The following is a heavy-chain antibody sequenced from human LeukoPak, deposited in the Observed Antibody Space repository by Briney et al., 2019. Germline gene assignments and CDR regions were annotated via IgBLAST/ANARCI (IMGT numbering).Heavy chain of an antibody. CDR2: ISSSSSYR. Sequence: GGSLRLSCAASGFSFSSYSMTWVRQAPGKGLEWVSSISSSSSYRYYADSMKGRLAISRDNADNSLFLQMNSLRAEDTAVYYCARGRSAVAGIAGFDYWGQGSLATASS. D-gene: IGHD6-19*01. J-gene: IGHJ4*02. CDR3: ARGRSAVAGIAGFDY. V-gene: IGHV3-21*01. CDR1: GFSFSSYS.